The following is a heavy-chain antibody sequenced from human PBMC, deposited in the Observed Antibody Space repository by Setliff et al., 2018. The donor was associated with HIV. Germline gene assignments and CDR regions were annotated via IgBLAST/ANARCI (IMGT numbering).Heavy chain of an antibody. J-gene: IGHJ5*02. Sequence: PSETLSLTCAVSNGSISSSSYYWGWIRQPPGKGLEWIGNIYYSGSTYYNPSLKSRVTISVDTSENQFSLRLNSVTAADTAVYYCARYRYYYDSSGYGRWFDPWGQGTLVTVSS. V-gene: IGHV4-39*01. D-gene: IGHD3-22*01. CDR2: IYYSGST. CDR3: ARYRYYYDSSGYGRWFDP. CDR1: NGSISSSSYY.